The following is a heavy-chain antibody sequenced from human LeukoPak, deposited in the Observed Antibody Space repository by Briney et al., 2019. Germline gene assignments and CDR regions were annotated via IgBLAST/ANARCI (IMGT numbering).Heavy chain of an antibody. Sequence: GGSLRLSCAASGFTFSSYWMSWVRQAPGKGLEWVANIKQDGSEKYYVDSVKGRFTISRDNAKNSLYLQMNSLRAEDTAVYYCARRIYDFWSGYGAFDIWGQGTMVTVSS. J-gene: IGHJ3*02. CDR2: IKQDGSEK. CDR3: ARRIYDFWSGYGAFDI. V-gene: IGHV3-7*01. D-gene: IGHD3-3*01. CDR1: GFTFSSYW.